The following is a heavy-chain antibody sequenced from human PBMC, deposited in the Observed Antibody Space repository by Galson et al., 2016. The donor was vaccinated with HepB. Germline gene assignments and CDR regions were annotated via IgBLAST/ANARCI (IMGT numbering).Heavy chain of an antibody. D-gene: IGHD6-25*01. CDR2: ISGDTVNT. V-gene: IGHV1-18*01. CDR3: VSPDSRESHTAPRDLYCMDV. Sequence: SVKVSCKALGYSSMSYGVSWVRQAPGQGLEWMGWISGDTVNTKYAQNFQDRVIMTIDRSTSTAYLELRSLTSDDTGVYYCVSPDSRESHTAPRDLYCMDVWGQGTTVTVSS. CDR1: GYSSMSYG. J-gene: IGHJ6*02.